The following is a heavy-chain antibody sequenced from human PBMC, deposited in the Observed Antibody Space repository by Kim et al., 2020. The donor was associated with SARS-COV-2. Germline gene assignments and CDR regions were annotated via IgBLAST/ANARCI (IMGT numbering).Heavy chain of an antibody. CDR3: ARTHYGDYV. Sequence: GGSLRLSCAASGFTFSTYWMNWVRQAPGKGLEWVANINQGGTEKYYVDSVKGRFTISRDNAKNSLFLDVNSLRVEDTAVYYCARTHYGDYVWGQGTLVTVSS. V-gene: IGHV3-7*01. CDR1: GFTFSTYW. J-gene: IGHJ4*02. D-gene: IGHD4-17*01. CDR2: INQGGTEK.